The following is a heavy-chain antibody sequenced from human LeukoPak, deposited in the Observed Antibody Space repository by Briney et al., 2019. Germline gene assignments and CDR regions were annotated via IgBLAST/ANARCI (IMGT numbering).Heavy chain of an antibody. V-gene: IGHV3-23*01. CDR2: FSGSGGST. CDR1: GFTFSSHA. CDR3: ARDSRPSYSSSWYYFDY. D-gene: IGHD6-13*01. J-gene: IGHJ4*02. Sequence: GGSLRLSCAASGFTFSSHAMSWVRQAPGKGLECISGFSGSGGSTYYADSVKGRFTISRDNSKNTLYLQMNSLRAEDTAVYYCARDSRPSYSSSWYYFDYWGQGTLVTVSS.